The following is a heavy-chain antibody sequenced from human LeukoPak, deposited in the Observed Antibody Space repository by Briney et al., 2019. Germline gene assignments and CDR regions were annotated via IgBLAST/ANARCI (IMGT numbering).Heavy chain of an antibody. CDR1: GFTFSSYW. V-gene: IGHV3-74*01. Sequence: PGGSLRLSCAASGFTFSSYWMHWVRQAPGKGLVWVSRINSDGSSTSYADSVKGRFTISRDNSKNTLYLQMNSLRAEDTAVYYCARRNGYGHGDYWGQGTLVTVSS. D-gene: IGHD5-18*01. CDR2: INSDGSST. J-gene: IGHJ4*02. CDR3: ARRNGYGHGDY.